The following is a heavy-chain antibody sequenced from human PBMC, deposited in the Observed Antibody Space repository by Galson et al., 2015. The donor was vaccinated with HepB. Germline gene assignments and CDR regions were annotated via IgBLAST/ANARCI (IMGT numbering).Heavy chain of an antibody. CDR2: ISAYNGNT. Sequence: CKASGYTFTSYGISWVRQAPGQGLEWMGWISAYNGNTNYAQKLQGRVTMTTDTSTSTAYMELRSLRSDDTAVYYCARDRPLYSSSWYGYYFDYWGQGTLVTVSS. J-gene: IGHJ4*02. D-gene: IGHD6-13*01. V-gene: IGHV1-18*01. CDR1: GYTFTSYG. CDR3: ARDRPLYSSSWYGYYFDY.